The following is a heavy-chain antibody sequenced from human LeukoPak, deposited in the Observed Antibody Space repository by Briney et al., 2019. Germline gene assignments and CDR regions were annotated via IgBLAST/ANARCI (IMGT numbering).Heavy chain of an antibody. V-gene: IGHV1-8*01. D-gene: IGHD6-19*01. CDR3: ARGSSAWYGQRFDY. Sequence: ASVKVSCKASGYTFTSYDINWVRQATGQGLEWMGWMNPNSGNTGYAQKFQGRVTMTRNTSISTAYMELSSLRSEDTAVYYCARGSSAWYGQRFDYWGQGTLVTVSS. J-gene: IGHJ4*02. CDR1: GYTFTSYD. CDR2: MNPNSGNT.